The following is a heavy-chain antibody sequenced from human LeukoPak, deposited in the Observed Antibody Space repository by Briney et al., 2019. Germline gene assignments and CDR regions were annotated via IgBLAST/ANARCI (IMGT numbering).Heavy chain of an antibody. CDR2: IKQDGSEK. J-gene: IGHJ6*03. Sequence: GGSLRLSCAASGFTFSSYWMSWVRQAPGKGLEWVASIKQDGSEKYYVDSVKGRFTISRDNAKNSLYLQMNSLRAEDTAVYYCARGGSYWERNYYYYYMDVWGKGTTVTVSS. D-gene: IGHD1-26*01. CDR3: ARGGSYWERNYYYYYMDV. V-gene: IGHV3-7*01. CDR1: GFTFSSYW.